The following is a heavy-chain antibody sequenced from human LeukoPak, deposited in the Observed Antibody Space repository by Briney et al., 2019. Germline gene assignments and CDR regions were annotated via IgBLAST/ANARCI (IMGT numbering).Heavy chain of an antibody. J-gene: IGHJ4*02. D-gene: IGHD3-3*01. CDR3: SKVESWSGTDCYYFDF. Sequence: GGSLRLSCAASGFTFSSYPMSWVRLAPGKGLEWVSAITGGGDGTYYADSVRGRFTISRDNSKNTVFLQMNSLRPADTAVYYFSKVESWSGTDCYYFDFWGQGTLVTVSS. CDR2: ITGGGDGT. V-gene: IGHV3-23*01. CDR1: GFTFSSYP.